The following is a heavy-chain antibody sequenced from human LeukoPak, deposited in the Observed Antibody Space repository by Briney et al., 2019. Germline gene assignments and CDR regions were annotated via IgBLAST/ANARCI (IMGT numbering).Heavy chain of an antibody. Sequence: PSETLSLTCTVSGGSISSYYWSWIRQPPGKGLEWIGYIYYSGSTNYNPSLKSRVNISVDTSKNQFSLKLSSVTAADTAVYYCARVVDDYGGGDYFDYWGQGTLVTVSS. V-gene: IGHV4-59*08. CDR3: ARVVDDYGGGDYFDY. J-gene: IGHJ4*02. D-gene: IGHD4/OR15-4a*01. CDR2: IYYSGST. CDR1: GGSISSYY.